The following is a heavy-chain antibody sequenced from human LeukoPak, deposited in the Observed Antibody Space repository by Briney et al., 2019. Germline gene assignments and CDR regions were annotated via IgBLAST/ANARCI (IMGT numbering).Heavy chain of an antibody. V-gene: IGHV1-2*06. D-gene: IGHD5-24*01. Sequence: GASVKVSCKVVAYGFTGYYIHWVRQAPGQGPEWMGRLNPNTGHAVYAFKFQGRVTITRYTSSNTAYMEVTRLTSDDTALYYCAKDRDGADRIVLWGQGTLVTVSS. J-gene: IGHJ4*02. CDR3: AKDRDGADRIVL. CDR1: AYGFTGYY. CDR2: LNPNTGHA.